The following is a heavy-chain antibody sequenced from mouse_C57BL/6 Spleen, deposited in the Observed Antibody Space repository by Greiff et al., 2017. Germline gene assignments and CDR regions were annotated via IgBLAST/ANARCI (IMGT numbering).Heavy chain of an antibody. V-gene: IGHV1-26*01. CDR2: INPNNGGT. CDR1: GYTFTDYY. Sequence: VVEPGASVKISCKASGYTFTDYYMNWVKQSHGKSLEWIGDINPNNGGTSYNQKFKGKATLTVDKSSSTAYMELRSLTSEDSAVYYCARWSTTVVAPDYWGQGTTLTVSS. D-gene: IGHD1-1*01. J-gene: IGHJ2*01. CDR3: ARWSTTVVAPDY.